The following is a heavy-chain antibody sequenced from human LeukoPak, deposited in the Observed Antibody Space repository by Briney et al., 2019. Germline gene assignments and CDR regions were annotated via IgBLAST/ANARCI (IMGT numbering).Heavy chain of an antibody. CDR3: AKSGEIGYCSSTSCYSSADYNYYYYMDV. CDR2: ISDTGYTI. V-gene: IGHV3-11*01. Sequence: NSGGSLRLSCAASGFSLNDYFVTWIRQAPGKGLERVSHISDTGYTITYADSVRGRFTISRDIATNSLHLQMTSLRAEDTAVYYCAKSGEIGYCSSTSCYSSADYNYYYYMDVWGKGTTVTVSS. D-gene: IGHD2-2*02. J-gene: IGHJ6*03. CDR1: GFSLNDYF.